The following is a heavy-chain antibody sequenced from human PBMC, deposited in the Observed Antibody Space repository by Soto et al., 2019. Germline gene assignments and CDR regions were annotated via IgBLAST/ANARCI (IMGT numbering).Heavy chain of an antibody. CDR3: ARDDSSGYCYY. D-gene: IGHD3-22*01. CDR2: ISDSGGST. Sequence: GGSLRLSCAASGFTFNSYALGWVRQAPGKGLEWVSAISDSGGSTYYADSVKGRFTISRDNSKNTLYLQMNSLRAEDTAVYYCARDDSSGYCYYWGQGTLVTVSS. CDR1: GFTFNSYA. V-gene: IGHV3-23*01. J-gene: IGHJ4*02.